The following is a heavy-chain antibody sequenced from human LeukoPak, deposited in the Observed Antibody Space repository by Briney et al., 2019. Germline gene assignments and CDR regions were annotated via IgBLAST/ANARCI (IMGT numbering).Heavy chain of an antibody. Sequence: SCRASGFTFSSYGMHWVRQAPGKGLEWVAFIRYDGSNKYYADSVKGRFTISRDNSKNTLYLQMNSLRVEDTAVYYCAKGGYDFWSGYLYYYYYYYMDVWGKGTTVTVSS. D-gene: IGHD3-3*01. CDR1: GFTFSSYG. V-gene: IGHV3-30*02. J-gene: IGHJ6*03. CDR2: IRYDGSNK. CDR3: AKGGYDFWSGYLYYYYYYYMDV.